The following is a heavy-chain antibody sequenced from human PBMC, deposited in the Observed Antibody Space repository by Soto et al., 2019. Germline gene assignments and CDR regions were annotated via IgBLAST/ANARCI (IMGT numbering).Heavy chain of an antibody. CDR2: IYNSGST. D-gene: IGHD4-17*01. CDR1: GGSISSGDYY. CDR3: ARAPPSTLTRPEYFQH. J-gene: IGHJ1*01. V-gene: IGHV4-30-4*01. Sequence: TLSLTCTVSGGSISSGDYYWSWIRQPPGKGLEWIGYIYNSGSTYYNPSLKSRVTISVDTSKNQFSLKLSSVTAADTAVYYCARAPPSTLTRPEYFQHWGQGTLVTVSS.